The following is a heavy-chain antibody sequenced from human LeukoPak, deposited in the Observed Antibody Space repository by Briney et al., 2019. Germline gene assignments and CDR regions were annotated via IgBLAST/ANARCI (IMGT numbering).Heavy chain of an antibody. Sequence: SETLSLTCTVSGGSISSYYWSWIRQPPGKGLEWIGYIYYSGSTNYNPSLKSRVTISVDTSKNQFSLKLSSVTAADTAVYYCARHMAVVIADAFDIWGQGTMVTVSS. CDR1: GGSISSYY. J-gene: IGHJ3*02. CDR2: IYYSGST. V-gene: IGHV4-59*08. CDR3: ARHMAVVIADAFDI. D-gene: IGHD3-22*01.